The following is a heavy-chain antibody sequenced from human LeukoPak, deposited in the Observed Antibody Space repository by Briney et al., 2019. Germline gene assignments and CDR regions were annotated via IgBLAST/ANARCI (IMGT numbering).Heavy chain of an antibody. CDR1: GGSFSGYY. Sequence: SETLSLTCAVYGGSFSGYYWSWIRQPPGKGLEWIGEINHSGSTNYNPSLKSRVTMSVDTSKNQFSLKLSSVTAADTAVYYCARDYYDSSGYRYFDYWGQGTLVTVSS. CDR2: INHSGST. J-gene: IGHJ4*02. V-gene: IGHV4-34*01. D-gene: IGHD3-22*01. CDR3: ARDYYDSSGYRYFDY.